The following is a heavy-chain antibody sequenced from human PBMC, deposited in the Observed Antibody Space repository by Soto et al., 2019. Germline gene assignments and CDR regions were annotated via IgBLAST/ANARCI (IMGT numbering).Heavy chain of an antibody. Sequence: EVQLVESGGGLVQPGGSLRLSCAASGFTFSDYSMNWVRQAPGKGLEWVSKISSSGATIYYADSVKGRFTISRDNARNSLYLQMNSLRDEDTAVYYCARDLCSGSYSEDYWGQGTLVTVSS. CDR2: ISSSGATI. CDR1: GFTFSDYS. J-gene: IGHJ4*02. CDR3: ARDLCSGSYSEDY. V-gene: IGHV3-48*02. D-gene: IGHD1-26*01.